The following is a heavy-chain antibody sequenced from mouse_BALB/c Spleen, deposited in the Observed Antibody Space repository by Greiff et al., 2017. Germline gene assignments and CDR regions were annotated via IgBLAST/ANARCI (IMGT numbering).Heavy chain of an antibody. CDR3: TSLTGLYYYAREF. V-gene: IGHV1-5*01. Sequence: VQLQQSGAVLARPGASVKMSCKASGYTFTSYWMHWVQQSPGKGLEWIGAIYPGNSDTSYNQKFKGKATLTAVTSTSTADMELSSLTTEDSEGYDCTSLTGLYYYAREFWGEGTSGTVSS. J-gene: IGHJ4*01. CDR2: IYPGNSDT. CDR1: GYTFTSYW. D-gene: IGHD4-1*01.